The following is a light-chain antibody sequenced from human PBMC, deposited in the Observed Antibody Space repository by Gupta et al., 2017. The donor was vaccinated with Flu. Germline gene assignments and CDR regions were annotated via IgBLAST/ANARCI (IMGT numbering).Light chain of an antibody. CDR2: WAS. J-gene: IGKJ4*01. CDR3: QQYYGSPLT. CDR1: QSILYSSDNKNY. V-gene: IGKV4-1*01. Sequence: DIVMTQSPDSLAVSLGERATINCKSSQSILYSSDNKNYLSWYQQKSGQPPKLLISWASTRESGVPDRFSGSGSGTDFTLTISSLQAADVAVYYCQQYYGSPLTFGGGTXVEIK.